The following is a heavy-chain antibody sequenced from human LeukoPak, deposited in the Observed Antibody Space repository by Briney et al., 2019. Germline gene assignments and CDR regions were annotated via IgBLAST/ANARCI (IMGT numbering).Heavy chain of an antibody. CDR2: IYYSGST. CDR1: GGSISSYY. Sequence: KRSETLSLTCTVSGGSISSYYWSWIRQPPGKGLEWIGYIYYSGSTNYNPSLKSRVTISVDTSKNQFSLKLSSVTAADTAVYYCARVRVVVVAATVSIWFDPWGQGTLVTVSS. D-gene: IGHD2-15*01. J-gene: IGHJ5*02. V-gene: IGHV4-59*01. CDR3: ARVRVVVVAATVSIWFDP.